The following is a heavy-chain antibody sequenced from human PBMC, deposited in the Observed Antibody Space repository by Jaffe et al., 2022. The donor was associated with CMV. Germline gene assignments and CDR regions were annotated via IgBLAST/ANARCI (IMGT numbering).Heavy chain of an antibody. CDR2: ISAYNGNT. CDR3: ARDLRFGESTRGYYYYGMDV. D-gene: IGHD3-10*01. J-gene: IGHJ6*02. Sequence: QVQLVQSGAEVKKPGASVKVSCKASGYTFTSYGISWVRQAPGQGLEWMGWISAYNGNTNYAQKLQGRVTMTTDTSTSTAYMELRSLRSDDTAVYYCARDLRFGESTRGYYYYGMDVWGQGTTVTVSS. CDR1: GYTFTSYG. V-gene: IGHV1-18*01.